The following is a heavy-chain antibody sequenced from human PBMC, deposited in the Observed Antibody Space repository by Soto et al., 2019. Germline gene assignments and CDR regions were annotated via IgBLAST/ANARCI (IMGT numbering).Heavy chain of an antibody. J-gene: IGHJ4*02. CDR1: GGSISSYY. CDR3: ARHPSVVAATDY. CDR2: IFYSGNT. V-gene: IGHV4-59*08. D-gene: IGHD2-15*01. Sequence: QVQLQESGPGLVKPSETLSLTCTVSGGSISSYYWSWIRQPPGKGLEWIGYIFYSGNTNYNPSLKRRVTISVDTSKNPFSLKLSSVTAADTAVYYCARHPSVVAATDYWGQGTLVTVSS.